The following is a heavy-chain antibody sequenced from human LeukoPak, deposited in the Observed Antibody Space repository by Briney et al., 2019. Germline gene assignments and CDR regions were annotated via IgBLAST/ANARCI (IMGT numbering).Heavy chain of an antibody. CDR1: RFTFNTYA. V-gene: IGHV3-23*01. J-gene: IGHJ4*02. Sequence: GGSLRLSCAASRFTFNTYAVNWVRQAPGKGLEWVSAISGNGDITYYADSVRGRFTISRDNSKNTLYLQMNSLRAEDTAVYYCARAGTIDYWGQGTLVTVSS. CDR2: ISGNGDIT. CDR3: ARAGTIDY. D-gene: IGHD3-10*01.